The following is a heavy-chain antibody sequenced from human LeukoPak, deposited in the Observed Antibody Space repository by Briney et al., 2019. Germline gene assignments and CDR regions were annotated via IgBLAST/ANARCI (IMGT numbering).Heavy chain of an antibody. Sequence: RPGGSLRLSCAASGFTFSAYWMTWVRQAPGKGLQWVANIKQGGTEKYYVDSVKGRFTISRDNAQNSMYLQMNSLRAEDTAVYYCTRFSCSGGSCYSINAQPTLIDYWRQGTLVTVSP. CDR1: GFTFSAYW. CDR3: TRFSCSGGSCYSINAQPTLIDY. V-gene: IGHV3-7*01. J-gene: IGHJ4*02. CDR2: IKQGGTEK. D-gene: IGHD2-15*01.